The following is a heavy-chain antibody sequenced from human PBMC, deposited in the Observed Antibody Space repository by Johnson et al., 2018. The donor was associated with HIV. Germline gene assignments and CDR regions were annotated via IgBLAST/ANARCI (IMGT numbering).Heavy chain of an antibody. V-gene: IGHV3-30*04. CDR2: ISYDGSNK. D-gene: IGHD5-18*01. J-gene: IGHJ3*02. CDR1: GFTFSSYA. CDR3: ASIYSYGLRAAFDI. Sequence: VQLVESGGGVVQPGRSLRLSCAASGFTFSSYAMHWVRQAPGKGLEWVAVISYDGSNKYYADSVRGRFTISSDNSKNTLYLQMNSLRAEDTAVYYCASIYSYGLRAAFDIWGQGTMVTVSS.